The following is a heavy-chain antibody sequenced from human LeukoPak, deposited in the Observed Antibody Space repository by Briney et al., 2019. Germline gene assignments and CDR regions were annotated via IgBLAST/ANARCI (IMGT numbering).Heavy chain of an antibody. D-gene: IGHD3-22*01. V-gene: IGHV4-59*01. Sequence: SETLSLTCTVSGGSISSYYWSWIRQPPGKGLVWIGYIYYSGSTNYNPSLKSRVTISVDTSKNQFSLKLSSVTAADTAVYYCARHDSSGYFDYWGQGTLVTVSS. CDR3: ARHDSSGYFDY. J-gene: IGHJ4*02. CDR2: IYYSGST. CDR1: GGSISSYY.